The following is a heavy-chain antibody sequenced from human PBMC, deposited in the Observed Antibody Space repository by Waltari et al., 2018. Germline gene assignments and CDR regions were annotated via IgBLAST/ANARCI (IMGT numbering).Heavy chain of an antibody. V-gene: IGHV3-7*02. D-gene: IGHD1-1*01. Sequence: EVQLVESGGGLVQPGGPLRVSCQAPESALCNYWMSWVRQDPGKEPEWVANIGEDGTEKYYVHSVKGRFTISRDNVKNSLYLEMNSLRAEDTAMYYCTRSGGASAFDIWGQGTMVTVSS. CDR2: IGEDGTEK. CDR3: TRSGGASAFDI. J-gene: IGHJ3*02. CDR1: ESALCNYW.